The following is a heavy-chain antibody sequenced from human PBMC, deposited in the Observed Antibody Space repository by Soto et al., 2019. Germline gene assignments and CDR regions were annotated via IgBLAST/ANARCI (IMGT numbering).Heavy chain of an antibody. V-gene: IGHV3-30*18. Sequence: QVQLVESGGGVVQPGRSLRLSCAASGFTFSSYGMHWVRQAPGKGREWVAVISYDGSNKYYADSVKGRFTISRDNSKNTLYLQMNSLRAEDTAVYYCANDNAAGKDYWGQGTLVTVSS. J-gene: IGHJ4*02. CDR3: ANDNAAGKDY. CDR2: ISYDGSNK. D-gene: IGHD6-13*01. CDR1: GFTFSSYG.